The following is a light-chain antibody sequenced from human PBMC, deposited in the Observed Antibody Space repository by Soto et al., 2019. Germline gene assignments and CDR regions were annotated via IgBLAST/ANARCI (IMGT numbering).Light chain of an antibody. CDR2: RNN. Sequence: VLTQPPSASGTPGQRVTISCSGSSSNIGSNYVYWYQQLPGTAPKLLIYRNNQRPSGVPDRFSGSKSGTSASLAISGLRSEDEADYYCAAWDDSLRGVFGGGTKLTVL. CDR1: SSNIGSNY. CDR3: AAWDDSLRGV. V-gene: IGLV1-47*01. J-gene: IGLJ2*01.